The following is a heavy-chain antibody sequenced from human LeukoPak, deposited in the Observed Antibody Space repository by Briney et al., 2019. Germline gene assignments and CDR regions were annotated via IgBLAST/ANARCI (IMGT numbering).Heavy chain of an antibody. V-gene: IGHV3-74*01. CDR1: GFTFTRYW. CDR3: ARVQNEWQLLPGFDY. D-gene: IGHD1-26*01. Sequence: GGSLRLSCAASGFTFTRYWMHWVRQAPGKGLVWVSRINTDGSSTAYADSVKGRFTISRDNAKNTVYLQMNSLRAEDTAVYYCARVQNEWQLLPGFDYWGQGTLVTVSS. CDR2: INTDGSST. J-gene: IGHJ4*02.